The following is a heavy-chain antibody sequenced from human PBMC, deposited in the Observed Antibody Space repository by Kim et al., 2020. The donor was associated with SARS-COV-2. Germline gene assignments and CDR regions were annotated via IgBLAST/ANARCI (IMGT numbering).Heavy chain of an antibody. Sequence: ASVKVSCKPSGYTFPIYAIHWVRQAPGQRLEWMGWINAGNGITYYSQKFQGRVTFSRDTFATTAYMELSSLRSEDTAVYYCARRTDYQNFDYWGQGTLGT. V-gene: IGHV1-3*01. D-gene: IGHD4-17*01. CDR1: GYTFPIYA. J-gene: IGHJ4*02. CDR2: INAGNGIT. CDR3: ARRTDYQNFDY.